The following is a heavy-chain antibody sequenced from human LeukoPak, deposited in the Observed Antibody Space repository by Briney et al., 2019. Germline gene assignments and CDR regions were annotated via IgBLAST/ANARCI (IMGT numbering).Heavy chain of an antibody. V-gene: IGHV3-30*01. D-gene: IGHD3-22*01. J-gene: IGHJ4*02. CDR1: GFTFSSYA. CDR2: ISYDGSNK. CDR3: ARGPEPTYYYDSSGYSYFDY. Sequence: GRSLRLSCAASGFTFSSYAMHWVRQAPGKGLEWVAVISYDGSNKYYADSVKGRFTISRDNSKNTLYLQMNSLRAEDTAVYYCARGPEPTYYYDSSGYSYFDYWGQGTLVTVSS.